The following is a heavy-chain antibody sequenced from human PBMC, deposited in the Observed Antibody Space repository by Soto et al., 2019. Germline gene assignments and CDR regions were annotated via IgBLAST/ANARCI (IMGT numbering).Heavy chain of an antibody. CDR2: MNPNSGNT. D-gene: IGHD3-3*01. V-gene: IGHV1-8*01. J-gene: IGHJ6*03. Sequence: ASVKVSCKASGYTFTSYDINWVRQATGQGLEWMGWMNPNSGNTGYAQKFQGRVTMTRNTSISTAYMELSSLRSEDTAVYYCARAPYYDFWSGSSSNDYQHYMDVWGKGNTVTVS. CDR3: ARAPYYDFWSGSSSNDYQHYMDV. CDR1: GYTFTSYD.